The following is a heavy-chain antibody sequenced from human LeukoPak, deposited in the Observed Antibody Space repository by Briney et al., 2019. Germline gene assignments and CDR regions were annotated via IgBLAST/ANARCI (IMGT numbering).Heavy chain of an antibody. CDR2: IKRDGSEQ. Sequence: GGSLRLSCAASGFTFSIYSMSWVRQAPGKGLEWVANIKRDGSEQYFVDSVKGRFTISRDNSKNTLYLQMNSLRAEDTAVYYCAKDYERGAFDIWGQGTMVTVSS. D-gene: IGHD3-16*01. J-gene: IGHJ3*02. CDR3: AKDYERGAFDI. CDR1: GFTFSIYS. V-gene: IGHV3-7*03.